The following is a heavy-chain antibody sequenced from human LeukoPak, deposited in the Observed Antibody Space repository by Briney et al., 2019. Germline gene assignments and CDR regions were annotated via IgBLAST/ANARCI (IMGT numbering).Heavy chain of an antibody. CDR3: ARQVVPAFPFDY. CDR1: GLTISTYG. V-gene: IGHV3-33*05. J-gene: IGHJ4*02. Sequence: PGGPLGFPVAASGLTISTYGMHWVGRAPARGRGGGALISYDGSDKYYADSVKGRFTISRDNSKNTLYPQMDSLRAEDTAVYYCARQVVPAFPFDYWGQGTLVTVSS. D-gene: IGHD2-2*01. CDR2: ISYDGSDK.